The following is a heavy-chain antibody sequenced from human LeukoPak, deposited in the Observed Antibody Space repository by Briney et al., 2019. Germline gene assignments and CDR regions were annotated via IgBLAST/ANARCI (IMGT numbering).Heavy chain of an antibody. CDR3: ARDPPAVSINTYA. CDR1: GFTVGNNY. D-gene: IGHD2-8*01. CDR2: IFSHGAT. V-gene: IGHV3-66*01. J-gene: IGHJ4*02. Sequence: GGSLRLSCAASGFTVGNNYMNWVRQAPGKGLEWVSFIFSHGATSYAASVKGRFTISRDNSKNTLYLQMNGLRVEDTAVYHCARDPPAVSINTYAWGQGTLVTVSS.